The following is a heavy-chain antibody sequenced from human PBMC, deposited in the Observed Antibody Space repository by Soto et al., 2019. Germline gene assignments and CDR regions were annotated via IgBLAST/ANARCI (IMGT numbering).Heavy chain of an antibody. Sequence: QVQLVESGGGVVQPGRSLRLSCAASGFTFSSYGLHWVRQAPGKGLEWVAVLWYDGSNKYYADSVQRRFTISRDNSKNTLYLQMNSLRAEDTAVYYCGGVDYYYGMDVCGQGTTVTVSS. J-gene: IGHJ6*02. CDR2: LWYDGSNK. D-gene: IGHD3-10*01. CDR1: GFTFSSYG. CDR3: GGVDYYYGMDV. V-gene: IGHV3-33*01.